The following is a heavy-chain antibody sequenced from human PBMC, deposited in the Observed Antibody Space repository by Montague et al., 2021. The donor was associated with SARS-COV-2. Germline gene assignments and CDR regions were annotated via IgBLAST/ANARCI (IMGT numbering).Heavy chain of an antibody. J-gene: IGHJ4*02. V-gene: IGHV4-4*02. D-gene: IGHD6-19*01. CDR3: ARTGYSNGWHSFDY. CDR2: IYHSGST. Sequence: SETLSLTCVVSGGSISSINWWNWVRQPPGKGLEWIGEIYHSGSTNYNPPLKSRVIISVDKSKNQFSLKLSSVTAADTAVYYCARTGYSNGWHSFDYWGQGTLVTVSS. CDR1: GGSISSINW.